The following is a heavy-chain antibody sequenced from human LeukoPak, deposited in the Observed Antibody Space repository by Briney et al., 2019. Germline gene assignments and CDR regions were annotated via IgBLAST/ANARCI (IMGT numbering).Heavy chain of an antibody. V-gene: IGHV3-23*01. D-gene: IGHD3-9*01. CDR2: IGFGDDSA. Sequence: GGSLRLSCAASGFTFNSYTMSWVRQAPGKGLEWVSTIGFGDDSAYYADSVKGRFTISRDNSKNTLYLQMNYLRAEDTAVYYCAKDPTSVGGRHDWLLDSWGQGTLVTVSS. CDR1: GFTFNSYT. J-gene: IGHJ5*02. CDR3: AKDPTSVGGRHDWLLDS.